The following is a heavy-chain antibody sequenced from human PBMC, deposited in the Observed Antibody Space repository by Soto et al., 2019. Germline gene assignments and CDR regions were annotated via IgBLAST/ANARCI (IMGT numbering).Heavy chain of an antibody. CDR2: ISYDGSNK. Sequence: QVPLVESGGGVVQPGRSLRLSCAASGFTFSSYDMHWVRQAPGKGLEWVAVISYDGSNKYYADSVKGRFTISRDNSKNTLYLQMNSLRAEDTAVYYCAKDGPYDTTLGAFDIWGQGTMVTVSS. J-gene: IGHJ3*02. V-gene: IGHV3-30*18. CDR3: AKDGPYDTTLGAFDI. D-gene: IGHD3-22*01. CDR1: GFTFSSYD.